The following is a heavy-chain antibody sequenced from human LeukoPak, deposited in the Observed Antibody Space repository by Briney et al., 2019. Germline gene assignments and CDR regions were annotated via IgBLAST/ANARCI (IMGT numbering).Heavy chain of an antibody. Sequence: ASVKVSCKASGYTFTSYGISWMRQAPGQGLEWMGWISAYNGNTNYAQKLQGRVTMTTDTSTSTAYMELRSLRSDDTAVYYCARGVVDTANYYYYYYMDVWGKGTTVTVSS. V-gene: IGHV1-18*01. CDR1: GYTFTSYG. D-gene: IGHD5-18*01. CDR2: ISAYNGNT. CDR3: ARGVVDTANYYYYYYMDV. J-gene: IGHJ6*03.